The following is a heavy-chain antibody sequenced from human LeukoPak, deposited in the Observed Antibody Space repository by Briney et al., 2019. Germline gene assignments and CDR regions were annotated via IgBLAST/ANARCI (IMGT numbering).Heavy chain of an antibody. V-gene: IGHV4-59*01. CDR1: GGSISSYY. J-gene: IGHJ5*02. D-gene: IGHD3-9*01. CDR2: IYYSGST. CDR3: ARYRSDYDILTGYYHNWFDP. Sequence: PSETLSLTCTVSGGSISSYYWSWIRQPPGKGLEWIGYIYYSGSTNYNPSLKSRVTISVDTSKNQFSLKLSSVTAADTAVYYCARYRSDYDILTGYYHNWFDPWGQGTLVTVSS.